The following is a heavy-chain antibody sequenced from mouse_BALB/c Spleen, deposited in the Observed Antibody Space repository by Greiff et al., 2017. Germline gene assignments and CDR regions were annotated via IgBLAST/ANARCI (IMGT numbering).Heavy chain of an antibody. CDR1: GFTFSDYY. Sequence: EVQGVESGGGLVKPGGSLKLSCAASGFTFSDYYMYWVRQTPEKRLEWVATISDGGSYTYYPDSVKGRFTISRDNAKNNLYLQMSSLKSEDTAMYYCARESSLYFDYWGQGTTLTVSS. V-gene: IGHV5-4*02. CDR2: ISDGGSYT. J-gene: IGHJ2*01. CDR3: ARESSLYFDY.